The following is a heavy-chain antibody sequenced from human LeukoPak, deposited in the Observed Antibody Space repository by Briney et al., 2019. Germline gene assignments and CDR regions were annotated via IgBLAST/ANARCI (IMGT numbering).Heavy chain of an antibody. D-gene: IGHD6-25*01. Sequence: GGSLRLSCVASGFTFSAYAMSWVRQAPGKGLEWVSGISASGSSTYYADSVEGRFTISRDNSKNTLYLQMNSLRAEDTAVYYCANHLGWGPSGSNWFDPWGQGTLVTVSS. CDR1: GFTFSAYA. CDR3: ANHLGWGPSGSNWFDP. V-gene: IGHV3-23*01. J-gene: IGHJ5*02. CDR2: ISASGSST.